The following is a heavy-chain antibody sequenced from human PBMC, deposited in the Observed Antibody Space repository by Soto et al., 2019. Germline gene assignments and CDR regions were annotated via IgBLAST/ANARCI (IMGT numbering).Heavy chain of an antibody. CDR2: IRSDGTAT. D-gene: IGHD3-16*01. J-gene: IGHJ4*02. V-gene: IGHV3-74*01. CDR3: AKDLSWGQCDY. Sequence: PGGSLRLSCVASGFTFSNYWMHWVLQDPGMGLVWVSSIRSDGTATQYADSVNGRFTVSRDNTKNTLYLQMTSLRAEDTAVYYCAKDLSWGQCDYWGQGT. CDR1: GFTFSNYW.